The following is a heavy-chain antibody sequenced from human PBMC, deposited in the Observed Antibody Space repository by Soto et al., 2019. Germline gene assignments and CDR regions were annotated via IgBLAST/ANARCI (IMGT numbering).Heavy chain of an antibody. CDR2: IYYSGST. CDR3: ARDSVHSTRIAAAGTHYGMDV. V-gene: IGHV4-59*01. D-gene: IGHD6-13*01. J-gene: IGHJ6*02. CDR1: GGSISSYY. Sequence: SETLSLTCTVSGGSISSYYWSWIRQPPGKGLEWTGYIYYSGSTNYNPSLKSRVTISVDTSKNQFSLKLSSVTAADTAVYYCARDSVHSTRIAAAGTHYGMDVWGQGTTVTVSS.